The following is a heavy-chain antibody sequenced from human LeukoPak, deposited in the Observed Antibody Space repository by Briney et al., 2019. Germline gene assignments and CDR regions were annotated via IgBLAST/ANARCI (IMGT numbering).Heavy chain of an antibody. Sequence: SETLSLTCTVSAGSISSYYWSWLRQPAGKGLQWVRRFYTSGSTNFNPSLESRVTMSVDTSKNQFSLKLSSVTAADTAVYYCARAHYDFWSAYLDFWGQGTLVTVSS. CDR1: AGSISSYY. J-gene: IGHJ4*02. D-gene: IGHD3-3*01. CDR3: ARAHYDFWSAYLDF. CDR2: FYTSGST. V-gene: IGHV4-4*07.